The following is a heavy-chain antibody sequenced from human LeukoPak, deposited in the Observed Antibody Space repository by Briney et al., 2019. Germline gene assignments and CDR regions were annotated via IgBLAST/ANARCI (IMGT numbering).Heavy chain of an antibody. Sequence: GGSLRLSCAASGFTFSTYWMSWVRQAPGKGLEWVANIHQDENEKYYVYSVKGRFAISRDNAKNSLYLQMNSLRAEDTAVYYCARGDKFSGDYWGQGTLVTVSS. CDR3: ARGDKFSGDY. J-gene: IGHJ4*02. D-gene: IGHD2-15*01. CDR2: IHQDENEK. V-gene: IGHV3-7*04. CDR1: GFTFSTYW.